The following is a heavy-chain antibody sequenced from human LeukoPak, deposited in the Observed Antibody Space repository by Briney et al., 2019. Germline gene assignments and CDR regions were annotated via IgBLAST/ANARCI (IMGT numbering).Heavy chain of an antibody. CDR2: ISGDGEST. J-gene: IGHJ1*01. CDR1: GVTLRNYA. D-gene: IGHD3-22*01. V-gene: IGHV3-23*01. Sequence: GGSLRLSCAASGVTLRNYAMTWIRQAPGKGLQWVSVISGDGESTYYADSVRGRFTISRDNSKNTMYLQMNNLRAEDTAVYYCAKDDDYYDSSGYANPPPRAEYFQHWGQGTLVTVSS. CDR3: AKDDDYYDSSGYANPPPRAEYFQH.